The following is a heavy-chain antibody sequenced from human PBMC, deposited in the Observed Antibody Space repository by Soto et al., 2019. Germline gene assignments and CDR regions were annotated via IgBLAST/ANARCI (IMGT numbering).Heavy chain of an antibody. CDR1: GFTFSSYS. CDR2: ISSSSSYI. Sequence: GGSLRLSCAASGFTFSSYSMNWVRQAPGKGLEWVSSISSSSSYIYYADSVKGRFTISRDNAKNSLYLQMNSLRAEDTAVYYCARDDYYDSSGYHSTGPIDYWGQGTLVTVSS. J-gene: IGHJ4*02. D-gene: IGHD3-22*01. V-gene: IGHV3-21*01. CDR3: ARDDYYDSSGYHSTGPIDY.